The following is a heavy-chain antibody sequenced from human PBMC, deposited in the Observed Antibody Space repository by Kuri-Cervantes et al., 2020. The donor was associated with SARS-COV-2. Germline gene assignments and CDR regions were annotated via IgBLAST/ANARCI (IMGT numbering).Heavy chain of an antibody. V-gene: IGHV4-61*01. CDR1: GGSVSSGSYY. CDR2: IYYSGST. CDR3: ARGMWMGTVTAFHRPGHAFDI. J-gene: IGHJ3*02. D-gene: IGHD2-21*02. Sequence: SETLSLTCTVSGGSVSSGSYYWSWIRQPPGKGLEWIGYIYYSGSTNYNPSLKSRVTISVDTSKNQFSLKLSSVTAADTAVYYCARGMWMGTVTAFHRPGHAFDIWGQGTMVTVSS.